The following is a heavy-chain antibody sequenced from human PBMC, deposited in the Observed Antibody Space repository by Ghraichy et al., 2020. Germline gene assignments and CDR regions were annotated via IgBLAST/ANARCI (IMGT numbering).Heavy chain of an antibody. V-gene: IGHV4-59*01. CDR2: IYYSGNT. J-gene: IGHJ4*02. CDR3: ARDSGFGSRRTTRDIDY. Sequence: SETLSLTCTVSGDSISSYYWSWIRQPPGKGLEWIGYIYYSGNTNYNPSLKSRVTISVDTSKNQFSLKLTSVTAADTAVYYCARDSGFGSRRTTRDIDYWGQGTLVTVSS. D-gene: IGHD1/OR15-1a*01. CDR1: GDSISSYY.